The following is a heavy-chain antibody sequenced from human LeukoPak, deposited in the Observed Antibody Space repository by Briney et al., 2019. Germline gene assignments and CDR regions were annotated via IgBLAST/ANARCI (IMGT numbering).Heavy chain of an antibody. D-gene: IGHD3-9*01. Sequence: PGGSLRLSCAASGFTFDDYGMSWVRQAPGKGLEWVSGINWNGGSTGYADSVKGRFTISRDNAKNSLYLQMNSLRAEDTAVYYCARDSGHYDILTGYRYYYMDVWGKGTTVTISS. CDR1: GFTFDDYG. V-gene: IGHV3-20*04. CDR2: INWNGGST. J-gene: IGHJ6*03. CDR3: ARDSGHYDILTGYRYYYMDV.